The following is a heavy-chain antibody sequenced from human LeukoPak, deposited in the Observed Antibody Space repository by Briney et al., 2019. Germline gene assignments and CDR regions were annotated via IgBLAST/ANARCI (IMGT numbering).Heavy chain of an antibody. Sequence: TGESLKISCKASGYSFTSYWIGWVRQMPGKGLEWMGIIYPYDSDTRYSPSFQGQVTISADKSISTAYLQWSNLKASDTAMYYCARHIGYSAWNPDYWGQGTLVTVPS. V-gene: IGHV5-51*01. J-gene: IGHJ4*02. D-gene: IGHD5-12*01. CDR3: ARHIGYSAWNPDY. CDR1: GYSFTSYW. CDR2: IYPYDSDT.